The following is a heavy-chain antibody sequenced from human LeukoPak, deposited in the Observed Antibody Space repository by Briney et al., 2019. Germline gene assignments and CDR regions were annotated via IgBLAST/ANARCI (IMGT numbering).Heavy chain of an antibody. CDR2: INPNSGGT. V-gene: IGHV1-2*02. Sequence: ASVKVSCKASGYTFTGYYIHWVRQAPGQGLEWMGWINPNSGGTNYAQKFQGRVTTTRDTSISTAYMELSRLRSDDTAVYYCARDRTEGFDPWGQGTLVTVSS. CDR1: GYTFTGYY. J-gene: IGHJ5*02. CDR3: ARDRTEGFDP.